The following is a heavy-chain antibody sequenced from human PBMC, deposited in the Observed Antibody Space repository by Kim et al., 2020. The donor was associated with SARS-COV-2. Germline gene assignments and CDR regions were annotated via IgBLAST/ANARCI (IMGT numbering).Heavy chain of an antibody. Sequence: GESLKISCKGSGYSFTSYWISWVRQMPGKGLEWMGRIDPSDSYTNYSPSFQGHVTISADKSISTAYLQWSSLKASDTAMYYCAILWGSRAPFDYWGQGTLVTVSS. V-gene: IGHV5-10-1*01. CDR2: IDPSDSYT. CDR1: GYSFTSYW. CDR3: AILWGSRAPFDY. D-gene: IGHD7-27*01. J-gene: IGHJ4*02.